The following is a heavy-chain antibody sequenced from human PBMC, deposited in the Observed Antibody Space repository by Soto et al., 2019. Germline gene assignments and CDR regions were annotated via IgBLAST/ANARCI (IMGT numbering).Heavy chain of an antibody. CDR2: IYYSGST. J-gene: IGHJ5*02. CDR3: ARHQASYYYGSGSYDWFDP. D-gene: IGHD3-10*01. V-gene: IGHV4-59*08. Sequence: NPSETLSLTCTVSGGSISSYYWSWIRQPPGKGLEWIGYIYYSGSTNYNPSLKSRVTISVDTSKNQFSLKLSSVTAADTAVYYCARHQASYYYGSGSYDWFDPWGQGTLVTVSS. CDR1: GGSISSYY.